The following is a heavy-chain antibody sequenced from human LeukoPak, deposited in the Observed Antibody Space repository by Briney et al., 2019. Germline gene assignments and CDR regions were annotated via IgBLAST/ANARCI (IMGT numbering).Heavy chain of an antibody. V-gene: IGHV1-69*04. CDR3: ARVGSSSYTYYFDY. CDR2: IIPILGIA. CDR1: GGTFSSYA. Sequence: ASVKVSCKASGGTFSSYAISWVRQAPGQGLEWMGRIIPILGIANYAQKFQGRVTITADKSTSTAYMELSSLRSEDTAVYYCARVGSSSYTYYFDYWGQGTLVTVSS. J-gene: IGHJ4*02. D-gene: IGHD6-13*01.